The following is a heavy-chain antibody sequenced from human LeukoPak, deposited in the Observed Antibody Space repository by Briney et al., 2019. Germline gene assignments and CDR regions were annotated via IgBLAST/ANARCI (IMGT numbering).Heavy chain of an antibody. J-gene: IGHJ4*02. V-gene: IGHV4-59*02. CDR2: LSYTGKT. CDR1: GASVSSSH. Sequence: KSSETLSLTCLVSGASVSSSHWNWIRQLPGKGLEWIGCLSYTGKTDYNPSLTSRVTISLDTSENQVSLKLTSLTAADTAVYYCSEGYFEPFDHWGQGTLVTVSS. D-gene: IGHD5-24*01. CDR3: SEGYFEPFDH.